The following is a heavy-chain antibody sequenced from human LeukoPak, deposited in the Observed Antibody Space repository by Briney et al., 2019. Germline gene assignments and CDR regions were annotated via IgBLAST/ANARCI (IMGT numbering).Heavy chain of an antibody. CDR1: GFTFSSYW. D-gene: IGHD6-13*01. CDR3: ARDRQQQLARDAFEI. V-gene: IGHV3-7*01. J-gene: IGHJ3*02. Sequence: GGSLRLSCAASGFTFSSYWMSWVRQAPGKGLGWVADIKQDGSAKNYGDSVKGRFPISRDNAKNSLYLQMNSLRVEDTAVYYCARDRQQQLARDAFEIWGQGTMVTVSS. CDR2: IKQDGSAK.